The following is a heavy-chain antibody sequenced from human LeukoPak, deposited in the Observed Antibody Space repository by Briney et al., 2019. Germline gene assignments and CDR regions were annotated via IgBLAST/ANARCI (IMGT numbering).Heavy chain of an antibody. V-gene: IGHV4-39*01. D-gene: IGHD4-17*01. CDR3: ASPRRYYGDYCSY. CDR1: GGSISSSSYY. CDR2: IYYSGST. Sequence: SETLSLTCTVSGGSISSSSYYWGWIRQPPGKGLEWIGSIYYSGSTYYNPSLKSRVTISVDTSKNPFSLKLSSVTAADTAVYYCASPRRYYGDYCSYWGQGTLVTVSS. J-gene: IGHJ4*02.